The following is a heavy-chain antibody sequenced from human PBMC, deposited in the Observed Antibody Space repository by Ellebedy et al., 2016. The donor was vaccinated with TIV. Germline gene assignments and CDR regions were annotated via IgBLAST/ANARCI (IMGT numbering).Heavy chain of an antibody. Sequence: PGGSLRLSCVASGFSFSNAWMSWVRQAPGTGLEWVGRIKSKTDGGTTDYAATVRGRFTISREDPKNTLYLLMNSLKTEDTAIYYCVTVLIPVGGWGQGTLVTVSS. J-gene: IGHJ4*02. V-gene: IGHV3-15*05. CDR2: IKSKTDGGTT. D-gene: IGHD2-2*01. CDR3: VTVLIPVGG. CDR1: GFSFSNAW.